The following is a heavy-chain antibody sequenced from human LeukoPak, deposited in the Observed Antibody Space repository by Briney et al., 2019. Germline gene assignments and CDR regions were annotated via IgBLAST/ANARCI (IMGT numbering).Heavy chain of an antibody. V-gene: IGHV1-69*05. J-gene: IGHJ3*02. CDR2: IIPIFGTA. Sequence: SVKVSCKASGYTFTSYAISWVRQAPGQGLEWMGGIIPIFGTANYAQKFQGRVTITTDESTSTAYMELSSLRSEDTAVYYCARESKDDFWSGYYPYDAFDIWGQGTMVTVSS. D-gene: IGHD3-3*01. CDR1: GYTFTSYA. CDR3: ARESKDDFWSGYYPYDAFDI.